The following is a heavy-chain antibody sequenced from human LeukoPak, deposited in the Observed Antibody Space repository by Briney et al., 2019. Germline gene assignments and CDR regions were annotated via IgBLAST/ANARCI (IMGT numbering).Heavy chain of an antibody. CDR3: ATPWGSDYGGNSSDY. CDR1: GGFIGRNSFY. Sequence: SETLSLTCTVSGGFIGRNSFYWGWIRQPPGKGLEWIGEINHSGSTNYNPSLKSRVTISVDTSKNQFSLKLSSVTAADTAVYYCATPWGSDYGGNSSDYWGQGTLVTVSS. D-gene: IGHD4-23*01. J-gene: IGHJ4*02. CDR2: INHSGST. V-gene: IGHV4-39*07.